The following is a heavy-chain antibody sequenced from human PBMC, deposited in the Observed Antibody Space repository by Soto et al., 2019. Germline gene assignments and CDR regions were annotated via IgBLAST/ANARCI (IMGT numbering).Heavy chain of an antibody. CDR3: ARAPAARLRFDD. D-gene: IGHD6-6*01. CDR2: INHSGST. V-gene: IGHV4-34*01. J-gene: IGHJ4*02. Sequence: SETLSLTCAVYGGSFSGYYWSWIRQPPGKGLEWIGEINHSGSTNYNPSLKSRVTISVDTSKNQFSLKLSSVTAADTAVYYCARAPAARLRFDDWGQGTLVTVSS. CDR1: GGSFSGYY.